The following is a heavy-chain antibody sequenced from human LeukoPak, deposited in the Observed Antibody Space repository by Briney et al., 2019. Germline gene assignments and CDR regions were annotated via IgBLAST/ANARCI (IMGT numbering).Heavy chain of an antibody. CDR1: GFSFTNYW. CDR2: IYPGDSDT. CDR3: ARQKIRLFYHDNSGYLMPYFDY. D-gene: IGHD3-22*01. V-gene: IGHV5-51*01. Sequence: GESLKISCKGSGFSFTNYWIAWVRQLPGKGLEWMGIIYPGDSDTRFSPSFQGQVTISADKSISTAYLQWSSLKASDTAMYYCARQKIRLFYHDNSGYLMPYFDYWGQGTLVSVCS. J-gene: IGHJ4*02.